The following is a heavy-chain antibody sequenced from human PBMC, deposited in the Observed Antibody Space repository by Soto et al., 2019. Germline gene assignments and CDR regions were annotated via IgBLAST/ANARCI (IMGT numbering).Heavy chain of an antibody. CDR1: GGSISSYY. J-gene: IGHJ4*02. V-gene: IGHV4-4*07. CDR2: IYTSGST. CDR3: ARDQPYDFWSGYTPLDY. Sequence: PSETLSLTCTVSGGSISSYYWSWIRQPAGKGLEWIGRIYTSGSTNYNPSLKSRVTMSVDTSKNQFSLKLSSVTAADTAVYYCARDQPYDFWSGYTPLDYWGQGTLVTVSS. D-gene: IGHD3-3*01.